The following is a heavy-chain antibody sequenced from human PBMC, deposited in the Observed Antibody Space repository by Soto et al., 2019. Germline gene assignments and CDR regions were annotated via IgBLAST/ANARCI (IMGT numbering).Heavy chain of an antibody. CDR3: AKRPNMEASGSPFEY. V-gene: IGHV3-23*01. CDR1: GFTFSSYA. D-gene: IGHD1-1*01. J-gene: IGHJ4*02. Sequence: PGGSLRLSCASSGFTFSSYAMSWVRQAPGKGLEWVSTISGSGRSTYYADSVKGRFTISRDNSKDTLYLQMNSLRAEDTAVFYCAKRPNMEASGSPFEYWGQGTLVTVSS. CDR2: ISGSGRST.